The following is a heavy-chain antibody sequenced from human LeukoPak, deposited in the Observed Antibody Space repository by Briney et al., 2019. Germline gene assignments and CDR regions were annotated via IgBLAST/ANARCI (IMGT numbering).Heavy chain of an antibody. CDR1: GFTFSSYW. D-gene: IGHD3-16*01. J-gene: IGHJ6*02. Sequence: GGSLRLSCAASGFTFSSYWMNWARQAPGKGLEWVASINHNGNVNYYVDSVKGRFTIYRDNAKNSLYLQMSNLRAEDTAVYFCARGGGLDVWGQGATVTVSS. CDR2: INHNGNVN. CDR3: ARGGGLDV. V-gene: IGHV3-7*03.